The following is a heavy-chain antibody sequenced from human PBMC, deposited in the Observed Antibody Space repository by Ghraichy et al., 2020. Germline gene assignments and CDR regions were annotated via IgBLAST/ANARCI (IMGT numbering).Heavy chain of an antibody. V-gene: IGHV3-33*06. J-gene: IGHJ4*02. CDR3: VKDSGGTFALDY. D-gene: IGHD2/OR15-2a*01. CDR1: GFTFSSYG. CDR2: IWYDGSKE. Sequence: LSLTCAASGFTFSSYGMHWVRQAPGKGLEWVAVIWYDGSKEYYVDSVKGRFTISKDNSKNTLYLQMNSLRVEDTAVYYCVKDSGGTFALDYWGQGTPVTVSS.